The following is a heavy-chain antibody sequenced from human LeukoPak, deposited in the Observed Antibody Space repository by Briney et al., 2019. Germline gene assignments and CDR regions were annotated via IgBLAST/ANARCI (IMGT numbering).Heavy chain of an antibody. D-gene: IGHD2-21*01. CDR3: AAEIPVRFDP. Sequence: SVKVSCKTSGFTFSNSAVQWVRQAGGQRVEWIGWIVVGSGHTSYAQKFQERVTITSDMSTSTAYMELSSLTSEDTAVYYCAAEIPVRFDPWGQGTLVIVSS. J-gene: IGHJ5*02. CDR1: GFTFSNSA. CDR2: IVVGSGHT. V-gene: IGHV1-58*01.